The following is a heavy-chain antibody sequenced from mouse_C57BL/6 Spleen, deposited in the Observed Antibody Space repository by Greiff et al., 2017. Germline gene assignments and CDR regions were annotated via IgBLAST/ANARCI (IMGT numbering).Heavy chain of an antibody. D-gene: IGHD2-5*01. CDR3: ARGPTYYSNVPFAY. CDR1: GYSITSGYY. V-gene: IGHV3-6*01. Sequence: EVQLQQSGPGLVKPSQSLSLTCSVTGYSITSGYYWNWIRQFPGNKLEWMGYISYDGSNNYNPSLKNRIPITRNTSKNQFLLKLNSVTTENTATYYCARGPTYYSNVPFAYWGQGTLVTVSA. J-gene: IGHJ3*01. CDR2: ISYDGSN.